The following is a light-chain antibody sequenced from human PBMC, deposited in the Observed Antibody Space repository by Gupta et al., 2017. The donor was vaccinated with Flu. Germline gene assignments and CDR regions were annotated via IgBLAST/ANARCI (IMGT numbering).Light chain of an antibody. CDR1: SSDVGGNNY. CDR2: EVS. CDR3: SSYTTSSTLRV. V-gene: IGLV2-14*01. Sequence: ITSSCTATSSDVGGNNYVSWYQQHPGKAPKLMIYEVSDRPSGVSNRFSGSKSGNTASLTISGLQAEEEADYYCSSYTTSSTLRVFGGGTKLTVL. J-gene: IGLJ2*01.